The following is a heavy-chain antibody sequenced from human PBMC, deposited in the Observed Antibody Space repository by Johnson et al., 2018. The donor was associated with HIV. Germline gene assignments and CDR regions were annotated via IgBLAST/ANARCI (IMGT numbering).Heavy chain of an antibody. D-gene: IGHD3-16*01. CDR1: GFTFSSYA. Sequence: VQLVESGGGVVQPGRSLRLSCAASGFTFSSYAMSWVRQAPGKGLEWVSVIYSGGSTYYADSVKGRFTISRDNSKNTLYLQVNSLSAGDTALYYCARGSYDGDAFDIWGQGTMVTVSS. CDR2: IYSGGST. V-gene: IGHV3-66*01. J-gene: IGHJ3*02. CDR3: ARGSYDGDAFDI.